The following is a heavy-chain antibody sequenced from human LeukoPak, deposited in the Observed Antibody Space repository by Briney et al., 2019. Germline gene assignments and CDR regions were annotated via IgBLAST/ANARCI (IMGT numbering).Heavy chain of an antibody. CDR1: GGTFSSYA. V-gene: IGHV1-69*13. D-gene: IGHD3-3*01. CDR3: ARDRERDFWSGPAAWFDP. CDR2: IIPIFGTV. Sequence: SVTVSCKASGGTFSSYAISWVRQAPGQGLEWMGGIIPIFGTVNYAQKFQGRVTITADESTSTAYMELSSLRSEDTAVYYCARDRERDFWSGPAAWFDPWGQGTLVTVSS. J-gene: IGHJ5*02.